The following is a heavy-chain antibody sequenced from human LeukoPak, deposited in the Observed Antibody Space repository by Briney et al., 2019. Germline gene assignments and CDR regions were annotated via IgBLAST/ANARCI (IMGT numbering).Heavy chain of an antibody. D-gene: IGHD3-3*01. CDR1: GGSISSSSYY. Sequence: PSETLSLTCTVSGGSISSSSYYWGWIRQPPGKGLEWIGSIYYSGSTYYNPSLKSRVTISVDTSKNQFSLKLSSVTAADTAVYYCARALGIGYYTRTPHYFDYWGQGTLVTVSS. CDR3: ARALGIGYYTRTPHYFDY. V-gene: IGHV4-39*07. CDR2: IYYSGST. J-gene: IGHJ4*02.